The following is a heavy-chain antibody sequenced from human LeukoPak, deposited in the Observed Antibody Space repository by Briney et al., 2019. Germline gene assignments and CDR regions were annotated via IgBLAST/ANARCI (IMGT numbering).Heavy chain of an antibody. V-gene: IGHV1-2*02. CDR2: INPNSGGT. CDR3: ARVYYDFWSGYPPFDY. Sequence: ASVKVSCKASGYTFTGYYMHRVRQAPGQGLEWMGWINPNSGGTNYAQKFQGRVTMTRDTSISTAYMELSRLRSDDTAVYYCARVYYDFWSGYPPFDYWGQGALVTVSS. J-gene: IGHJ4*02. D-gene: IGHD3-3*01. CDR1: GYTFTGYY.